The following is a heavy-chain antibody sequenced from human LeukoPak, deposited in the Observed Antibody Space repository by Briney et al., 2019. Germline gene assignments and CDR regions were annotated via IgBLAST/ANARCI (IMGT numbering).Heavy chain of an antibody. CDR1: GTTFSNRW. J-gene: IGHJ4*02. V-gene: IGHV3-74*01. CDR2: IKTDGRTT. D-gene: IGHD3-16*01. Sequence: GVSLRLSCAASGTTFSNRWMHWVRQAPGKGLVWVSLIKTDGRTTIYADSVKGRFTISRDNGKSTLYLQMNSLRAEDTATYYCTTGPSYGYEWWGQGTVVTVS. CDR3: TTGPSYGYEW.